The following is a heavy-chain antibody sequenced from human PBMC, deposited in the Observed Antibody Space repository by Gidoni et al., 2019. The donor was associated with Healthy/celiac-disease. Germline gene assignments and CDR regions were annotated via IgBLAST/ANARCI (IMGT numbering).Heavy chain of an antibody. Sequence: QVQLVQSGAEVKKPGSSVKVSCKESGGNFSSYAISWGRQAPGQGLEWMGGIIPIFGTATYAQKFQGRVTIPADESTSTAYMELSSLRSEDTAVYYCARGGYCSGGSCYSGGHDYWGQGTLVTVSS. J-gene: IGHJ4*02. CDR1: GGNFSSYA. CDR2: IIPIFGTA. D-gene: IGHD2-15*01. V-gene: IGHV1-69*01. CDR3: ARGGYCSGGSCYSGGHDY.